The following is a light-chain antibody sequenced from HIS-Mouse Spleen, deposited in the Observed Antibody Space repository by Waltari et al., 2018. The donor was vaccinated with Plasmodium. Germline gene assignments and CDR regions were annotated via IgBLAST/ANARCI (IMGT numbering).Light chain of an antibody. CDR3: AAWDDSLSCWV. CDR2: RNN. CDR1: SSNIGSNY. J-gene: IGLJ3*02. V-gene: IGLV1-47*01. Sequence: QSVLTQPPSASGTPGQRVTISCSGSSSNIGSNYVYWYQQLPGTAPKLLIYRNNPRPSGVPDRFSGFKSCTSASLAIRGLRSEDEADYYCAAWDDSLSCWVFGGGTKLTVL.